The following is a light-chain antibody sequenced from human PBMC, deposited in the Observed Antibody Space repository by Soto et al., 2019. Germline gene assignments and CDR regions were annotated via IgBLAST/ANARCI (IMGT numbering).Light chain of an antibody. J-gene: IGKJ5*01. CDR3: QQSYSTPSIT. CDR1: ESIGRH. Sequence: DIQMTQSPSSLSAFVGDRVTITCRASESIGRHLNWYQQKPGKAPKLLIYAASSLQNGVPSRFSGGGSGTDFTLTISNLQPADFATYYCQQSYSTPSITFGQGTRLEIK. V-gene: IGKV1-39*01. CDR2: AAS.